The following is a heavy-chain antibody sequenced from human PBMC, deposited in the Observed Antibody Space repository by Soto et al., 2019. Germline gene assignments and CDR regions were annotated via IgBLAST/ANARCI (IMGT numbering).Heavy chain of an antibody. V-gene: IGHV3-74*01. CDR2: ISSDGGVA. Sequence: EVQLVESGGDLLQPGGSLRLPCAASGFTFSNHWIHWVRQAPGKGLVWVSRISSDGGVATYADSVKGRFTISRDNAKNTLYLQMNSLRAEDTAVYYCASAVANTRNGLDIWGQGTMVTVSS. J-gene: IGHJ3*02. CDR3: ASAVANTRNGLDI. CDR1: GFTFSNHW. D-gene: IGHD5-12*01.